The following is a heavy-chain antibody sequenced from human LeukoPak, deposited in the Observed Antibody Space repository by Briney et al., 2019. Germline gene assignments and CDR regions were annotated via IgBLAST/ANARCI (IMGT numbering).Heavy chain of an antibody. J-gene: IGHJ4*02. CDR1: GCTFDDYA. CDR2: ISWNSGSI. Sequence: GGSLRLSCAVSGCTFDDYAMHWVRQAPGKGLEWVSGISWNSGSIGYADPVKGRFTISRDNAKNSLYLQMNSLRAEDTALYYCAKDIEGMGATFDHWGQGTLVTVSS. V-gene: IGHV3-9*01. CDR3: AKDIEGMGATFDH. D-gene: IGHD1-26*01.